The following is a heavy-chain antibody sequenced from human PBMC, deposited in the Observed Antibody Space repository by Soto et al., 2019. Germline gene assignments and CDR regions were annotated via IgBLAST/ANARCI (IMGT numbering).Heavy chain of an antibody. J-gene: IGHJ3*02. Sequence: QVQLQESGPGLVKPSQTLSLACTVSGGSISSGGYYWNWIRQHPGKGLEWIGYIHYTGSTRYNASLKSRVTISADTSKRQFALKLASVAAADTAVYYCARDRARVAVPYRGELGAFDIWGQGTMVTVSS. CDR3: ARDRARVAVPYRGELGAFDI. CDR1: GGSISSGGYY. V-gene: IGHV4-31*03. D-gene: IGHD3-10*01. CDR2: IHYTGST.